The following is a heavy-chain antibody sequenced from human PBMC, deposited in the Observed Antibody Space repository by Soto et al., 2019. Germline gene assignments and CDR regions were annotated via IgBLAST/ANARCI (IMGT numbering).Heavy chain of an antibody. V-gene: IGHV4-59*01. D-gene: IGHD3-16*02. CDR1: GGSISSYC. CDR2: IYYSGST. J-gene: IGHJ6*02. CDR3: ARDKGIVGDYLYGMDV. Sequence: SEILCVTCTVSGGSISSYCWSWIRTPPGKGLEWSGYIYYSGSTNYNPSLKSRVTISVDTSKNQFSVKLSSVTAADTAVYYCARDKGIVGDYLYGMDVWGQGTTVTVSS.